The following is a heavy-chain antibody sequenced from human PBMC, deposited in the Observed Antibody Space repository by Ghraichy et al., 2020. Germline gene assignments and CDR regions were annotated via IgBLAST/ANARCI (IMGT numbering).Heavy chain of an antibody. CDR1: GFAFSAYW. D-gene: IGHD1-1*01. V-gene: IGHV3-7*03. CDR3: ATERLGTTPAFDY. J-gene: IGHJ4*02. CDR2: IKEDGSEK. Sequence: GGSLRLSCAASGFAFSAYWLSWVRQAPGKGLEWVANIKEDGSEKHYVDSVKGRITISRDNAKNSLFLQMNSWRAEDTAIYYCATERLGTTPAFDYWGQGILFTVFS.